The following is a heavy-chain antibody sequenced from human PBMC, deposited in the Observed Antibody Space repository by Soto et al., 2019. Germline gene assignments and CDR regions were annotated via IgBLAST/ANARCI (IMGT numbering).Heavy chain of an antibody. Sequence: QVQLQESGPGLVKASQTLSLICSVSGESISSVRYYWSWIRHHPGKGLEWIGYIYDSESAYYNPSLKSRVTISMDTSKNHFAMKPSSVTAADTAVYYCARASSSSSAADYWGQGTLSTVSS. CDR3: ARASSSSSAADY. V-gene: IGHV4-31*03. CDR2: IYDSESA. D-gene: IGHD6-6*01. CDR1: GESISSVRYY. J-gene: IGHJ4*02.